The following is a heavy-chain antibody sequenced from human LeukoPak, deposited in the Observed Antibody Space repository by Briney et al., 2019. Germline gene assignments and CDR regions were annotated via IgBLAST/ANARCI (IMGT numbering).Heavy chain of an antibody. Sequence: GGSLRLSCAASGFTFSSYAMSWVRQAPGKGLEWVSAISGSGGSTYYADSVKGRFTISRDNSKNTLYLRMNSLRAEDTAVYYCAKGSDLPITTDRGYSYGRGGGPFDYWGQGTLVTVSS. D-gene: IGHD5-18*01. CDR2: ISGSGGST. CDR1: GFTFSSYA. CDR3: AKGSDLPITTDRGYSYGRGGGPFDY. V-gene: IGHV3-23*01. J-gene: IGHJ4*02.